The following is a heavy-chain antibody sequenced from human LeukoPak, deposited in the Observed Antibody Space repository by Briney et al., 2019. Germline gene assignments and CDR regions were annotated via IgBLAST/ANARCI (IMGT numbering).Heavy chain of an antibody. D-gene: IGHD1-26*01. V-gene: IGHV4-34*01. CDR2: INHRGST. Sequence: KASETLSLTCAVYGESLSKYYWTWIRQSPGKGLEWIGEINHRGSTNHNPSLKSRVTLSVDTSKHQFSLKLTSVTAADAAVYYCASSVGSTDYWGQGTLVTVSS. CDR1: GESLSKYY. CDR3: ASSVGSTDY. J-gene: IGHJ4*02.